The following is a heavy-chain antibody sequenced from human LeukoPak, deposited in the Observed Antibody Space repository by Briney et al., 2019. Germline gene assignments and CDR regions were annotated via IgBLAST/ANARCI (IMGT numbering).Heavy chain of an antibody. V-gene: IGHV1-46*01. CDR2: INPSGGST. J-gene: IGHJ4*02. D-gene: IGHD6-19*01. CDR3: ASSRYSSGWYDY. Sequence: ASVKVSCKASGYTFTSYYMHWVRQAPGQGLEWMGIINPSGGSTSYAQKFQGRATMTRDTSTSTVYMELSSLRSEDTAVYYCASSRYSSGWYDYWGQGTLVTVSS. CDR1: GYTFTSYY.